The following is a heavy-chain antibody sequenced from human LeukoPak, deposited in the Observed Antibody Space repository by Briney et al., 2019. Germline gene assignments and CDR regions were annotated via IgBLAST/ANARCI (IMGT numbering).Heavy chain of an antibody. CDR1: GFTFSGYG. D-gene: IGHD3-10*01. CDR3: AKEALFRGVHGNYFDY. J-gene: IGHJ4*02. V-gene: IGHV3-30*18. Sequence: QPGGSLRLSCAASGFTFSGYGMHWVRQAPGKGLDWVALISCDGSNTYYADSVKGRFTISRDISNNTLYLQMNSLRPEDTAVYYCAKEALFRGVHGNYFDYWGQGTLVTVSS. CDR2: ISCDGSNT.